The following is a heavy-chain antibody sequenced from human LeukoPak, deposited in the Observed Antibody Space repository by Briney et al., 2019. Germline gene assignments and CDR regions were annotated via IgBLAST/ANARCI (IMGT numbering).Heavy chain of an antibody. CDR1: GFTFSSYA. J-gene: IGHJ6*02. Sequence: GGSRRLSCAASGFTFSSYAMHWVRQAPGKGLEWVAVISYDGSNKYYADSVKGRFTISRDNSKNTLYLQMNSLRAEDTALYYCAKEQYGLDVWGQGTTVTISS. V-gene: IGHV3-30-3*01. CDR2: ISYDGSNK. CDR3: AKEQYGLDV.